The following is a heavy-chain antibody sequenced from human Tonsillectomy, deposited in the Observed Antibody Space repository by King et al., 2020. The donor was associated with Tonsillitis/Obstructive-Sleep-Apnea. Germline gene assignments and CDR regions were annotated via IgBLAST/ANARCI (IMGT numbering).Heavy chain of an antibody. CDR2: IYYSGST. Sequence: VQLQESGPGLVKPSETLSLTCTVSGGSVSSYSYYWSWIRQPPGKGLEWIGYIYYSGSTNYNPSLKSRVTIAVDTSKNQFSLKLSSMTAADTAVYYWARARPVLYSSSWNGYYFDYWGQGTLVTVSS. CDR3: ARARPVLYSSSWNGYYFDY. V-gene: IGHV4-61*01. CDR1: GGSVSSYSYY. D-gene: IGHD6-13*01. J-gene: IGHJ4*02.